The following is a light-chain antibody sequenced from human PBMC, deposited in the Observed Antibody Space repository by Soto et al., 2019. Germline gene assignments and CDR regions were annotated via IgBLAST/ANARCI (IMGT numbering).Light chain of an antibody. Sequence: QSVLTQPPSVSGVPGQRVTISCTGISSDIGSYSFVHWYQQLPGTAPKLLIYGDTNRPSGVPDRFSASKSGTSASLVITGLQAEDEADYFCQSFDNGVGHWVFGGGTKLTVL. CDR3: QSFDNGVGHWV. CDR2: GDT. CDR1: SSDIGSYSF. V-gene: IGLV1-40*01. J-gene: IGLJ3*02.